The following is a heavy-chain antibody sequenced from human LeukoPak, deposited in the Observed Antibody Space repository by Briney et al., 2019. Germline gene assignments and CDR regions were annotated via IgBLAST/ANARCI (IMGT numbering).Heavy chain of an antibody. Sequence: GGSLRLSCVASGFTFSSYWMHWVRQDPRKGLVWVSRINGDGRNINYADSVRGRFTISRDNAKNTLYLQMNSLRAEDTAVYYCARYYYYGSGNMGDYWGQGALVTVSS. CDR2: INGDGRNI. D-gene: IGHD3-10*01. V-gene: IGHV3-74*01. CDR3: ARYYYYGSGNMGDY. J-gene: IGHJ4*02. CDR1: GFTFSSYW.